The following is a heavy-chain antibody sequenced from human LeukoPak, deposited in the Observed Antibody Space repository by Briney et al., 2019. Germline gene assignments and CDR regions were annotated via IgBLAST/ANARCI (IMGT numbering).Heavy chain of an antibody. J-gene: IGHJ5*02. V-gene: IGHV1-69*02. CDR3: ASKDWFDP. CDR2: IITILGIA. Sequence: EASVKVSCKASGGTFSSYTISWVRQAPGQGLEWMGRIITILGIANYEQKFQGRVTITADKSTSTAYKELSSLRSEDTAVYYWASKDWFDPWGKGTLVTVSS. CDR1: GGTFSSYT.